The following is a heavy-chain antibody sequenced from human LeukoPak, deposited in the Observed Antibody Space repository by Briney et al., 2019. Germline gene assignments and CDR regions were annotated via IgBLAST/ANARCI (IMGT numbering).Heavy chain of an antibody. CDR1: GGSISSYY. CDR3: ARGGHDYGFFP. J-gene: IGHJ5*02. V-gene: IGHV4-4*07. Sequence: SETLSLTCTVSGGSISSYYWSWIRQPAGKGLEWIGRIYTSGSTNYNPSLKSRVTISADKSKNQFSLKLSSVTAADTAVYYCARGGHDYGFFPWGQGTLVTVSS. D-gene: IGHD4-17*01. CDR2: IYTSGST.